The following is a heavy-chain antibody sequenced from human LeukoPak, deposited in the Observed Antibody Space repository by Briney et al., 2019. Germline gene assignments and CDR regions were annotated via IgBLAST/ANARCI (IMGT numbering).Heavy chain of an antibody. CDR2: ISSSSSTI. J-gene: IGHJ6*02. CDR1: GFTFSSYS. V-gene: IGHV3-48*01. D-gene: IGHD2-15*01. Sequence: QTGGSLRLSCAASGFTFSSYSMNWVRQAPGKGLEWVSYISSSSSTIYYADSVKGRFTTSRDNAKNSLYLQMNSLRAEDTAVYYCARGLCSGGSCYSLTYYYYGMDVWGQGTTVTVSS. CDR3: ARGLCSGGSCYSLTYYYYGMDV.